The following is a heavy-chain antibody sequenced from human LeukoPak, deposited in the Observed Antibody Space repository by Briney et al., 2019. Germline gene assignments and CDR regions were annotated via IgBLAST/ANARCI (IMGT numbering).Heavy chain of an antibody. V-gene: IGHV1-2*02. D-gene: IGHD6-6*01. J-gene: IGHJ4*02. CDR3: ARARWQLVPYFDS. CDR1: VYTFTYYY. CDR2: INPNSGGT. Sequence: ASVTVSCKASVYTFTYYYMHWVRQAPWQGLEWMGWINPNSGGTNFAQKFQGRVAMTRDTSISTAYLELGSLRSDDTAVYFCARARWQLVPYFDSWGQGTLVTVSS.